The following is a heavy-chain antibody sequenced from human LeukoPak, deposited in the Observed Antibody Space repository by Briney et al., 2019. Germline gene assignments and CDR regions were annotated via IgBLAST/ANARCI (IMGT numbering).Heavy chain of an antibody. CDR1: GFTFSSSS. V-gene: IGHV3-21*01. Sequence: GGSLRLSCAASGFTFSSSSMSWVRQAPGKGLEWVSSITSSSSYVYYADSVKGRFTISRDNAKNSLYLQMNSLRAEDTAVYYCARDRPIKGAFDIWGQGTMVTVSS. CDR3: ARDRPIKGAFDI. CDR2: ITSSSSYV. J-gene: IGHJ3*02.